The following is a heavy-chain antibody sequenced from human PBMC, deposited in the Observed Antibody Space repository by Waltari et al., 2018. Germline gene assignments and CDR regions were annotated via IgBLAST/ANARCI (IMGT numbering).Heavy chain of an antibody. V-gene: IGHV4-38-2*01. Sequence: QVQLQESGPGLVKPSETLSLTCAVSGYSISSGYYWGWIRQSPGKGLEWIGSIYHSGSTYYNPSLKSRVTISVDTSKNQFSLKLSSVTAADTAVYYCARHGYYDILTGYPNFDYWGQGTLVTVSS. CDR2: IYHSGST. CDR1: GYSISSGYY. CDR3: ARHGYYDILTGYPNFDY. D-gene: IGHD3-9*01. J-gene: IGHJ4*02.